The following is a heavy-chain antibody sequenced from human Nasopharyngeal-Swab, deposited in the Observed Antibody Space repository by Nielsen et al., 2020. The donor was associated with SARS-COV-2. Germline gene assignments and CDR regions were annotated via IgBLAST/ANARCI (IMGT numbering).Heavy chain of an antibody. J-gene: IGHJ4*02. V-gene: IGHV3-33*01. CDR2: IWYDGSNK. CDR3: AREGGYDSYYFDY. CDR1: GFTFSSYG. D-gene: IGHD5-12*01. Sequence: GGSLRLSCAASGFTFSSYGMHWVRQAPGKGLEWVAVIWYDGSNKYYADSVKGRFTISRDNSKNTLYLQMNSLRAEDTAVYYCAREGGYDSYYFDYLGQGTLVTVSS.